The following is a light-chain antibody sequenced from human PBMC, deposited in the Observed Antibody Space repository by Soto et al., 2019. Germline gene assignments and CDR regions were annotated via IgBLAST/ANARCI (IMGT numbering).Light chain of an antibody. V-gene: IGKV1D-8*01. CDR1: QGISSY. Sequence: VIWITQSPSLLSSSTGDRVAISCLISQGISSYLAWYQQKPGKATELLTYAASTLQSGVPSRFSGSGSGTDFTLTISCLQSEDFATYYCQQYYSFPRTFGQGTKVDIK. J-gene: IGKJ1*01. CDR3: QQYYSFPRT. CDR2: AAS.